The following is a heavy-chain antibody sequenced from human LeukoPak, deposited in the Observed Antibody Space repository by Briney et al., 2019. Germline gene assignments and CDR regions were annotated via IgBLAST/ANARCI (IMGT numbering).Heavy chain of an antibody. Sequence: ASVKVSCKASGYTFTSYSIHWVSQAAGQKLEWMGWINAGNGNTEYSQNFQGRVTITRDTSASTSYMELSSLRFEDTAAYYCARDRSSTWYGGIDYWGQGTLVTASS. V-gene: IGHV1-3*01. J-gene: IGHJ4*02. CDR2: INAGNGNT. CDR1: GYTFTSYS. D-gene: IGHD6-13*01. CDR3: ARDRSSTWYGGIDY.